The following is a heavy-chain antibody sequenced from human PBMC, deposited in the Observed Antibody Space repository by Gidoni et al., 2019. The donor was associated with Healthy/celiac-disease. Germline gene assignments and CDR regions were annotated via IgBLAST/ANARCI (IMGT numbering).Heavy chain of an antibody. Sequence: QITLKESGPTLVKPTQTLTLTCTFSGFSLSTSGVGVGWIRQPPGKALEWLALIDWDDDKRYSPSLKSRLTINKDTSKNQVVLTMTNMDPVDTATYYCAHSEEDYYGSGSAPYYFDYWGQGTLVTVSS. V-gene: IGHV2-5*02. D-gene: IGHD3-10*01. CDR3: AHSEEDYYGSGSAPYYFDY. CDR1: GFSLSTSGVG. J-gene: IGHJ4*02. CDR2: IDWDDDK.